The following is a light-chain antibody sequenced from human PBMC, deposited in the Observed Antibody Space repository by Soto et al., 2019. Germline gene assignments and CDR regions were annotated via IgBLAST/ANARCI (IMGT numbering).Light chain of an antibody. CDR3: QQYNNWPQK. CDR2: GAS. V-gene: IGKV3-15*01. Sequence: EIVMAHSPSTLSVSPGGRATIHSMPSQSVSSNLAWYQQKPGQAPRLLIYGASTRATGIPARFSGSGSGTEFTLTISSLQSEDFAVYYCQQYNNWPQKFGQGTKV. CDR1: QSVSSN. J-gene: IGKJ1*01.